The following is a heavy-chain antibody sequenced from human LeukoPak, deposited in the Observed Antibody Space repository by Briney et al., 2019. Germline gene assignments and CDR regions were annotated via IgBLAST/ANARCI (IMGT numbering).Heavy chain of an antibody. Sequence: GGSLRLSCAASGFTFDDYAIHWVRQAPGKGLEWVSLISGDGGSTYYADSVKGRFTISRDNSKNTLYLQMNSLRAEDTAVYYCAKDPYNDSSGYYYVSWGQGTLVTVSS. V-gene: IGHV3-43*02. CDR3: AKDPYNDSSGYYYVS. J-gene: IGHJ4*02. D-gene: IGHD3-22*01. CDR2: ISGDGGST. CDR1: GFTFDDYA.